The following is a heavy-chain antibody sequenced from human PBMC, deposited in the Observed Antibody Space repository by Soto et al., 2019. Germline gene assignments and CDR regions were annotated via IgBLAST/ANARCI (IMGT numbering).Heavy chain of an antibody. CDR3: ARLPNYYGPRSHYQCYCES. Sequence: GPLRLSCVASGFSFRAHSMTWVRQAPGKGLEWVSSISTSGGTTYYADSVKGRFIISRDHFKNTLYLQMNSLRADDTAIFYCARLPNYYGPRSHYQCYCESWSLGTLVNVSA. D-gene: IGHD3-10*01. J-gene: IGHJ4*01. CDR2: ISTSGGTT. V-gene: IGHV3-23*01. CDR1: GFSFRAHS.